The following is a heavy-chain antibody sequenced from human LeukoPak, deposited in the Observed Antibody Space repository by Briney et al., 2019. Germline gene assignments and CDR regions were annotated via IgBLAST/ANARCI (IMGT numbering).Heavy chain of an antibody. D-gene: IGHD2-15*01. V-gene: IGHV4-30-4*08. CDR1: GGSIISGDYY. CDR2: IYHSGRT. J-gene: IGHJ6*03. CDR3: AGGYYFYYMDV. Sequence: SETLSLTCSLSGGSIISGDYYWSWIRQPPGQGLEWIGYIYHSGRTYYNPSLKSRVTISIDTSKDQFSLRLNSVTATDTAVYYCAGGYYFYYMDVWGNGTTVIVSS.